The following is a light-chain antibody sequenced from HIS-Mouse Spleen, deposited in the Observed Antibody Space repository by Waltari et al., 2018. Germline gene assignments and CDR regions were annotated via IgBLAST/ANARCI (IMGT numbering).Light chain of an antibody. CDR2: SNN. CDR3: AAWDDSLNGWV. V-gene: IGLV1-44*01. CDR1: SPNLGSNT. Sequence: QSVLTQPPSASGTPGQRGTISCSGRSPNLGSNTVNWYQQLPGTAPKLLIYSNNQRPSGVPDRFSGSKSGTSASLAISGLQSEDEADYYCAAWDDSLNGWVFGGGTKLTVL. J-gene: IGLJ3*02.